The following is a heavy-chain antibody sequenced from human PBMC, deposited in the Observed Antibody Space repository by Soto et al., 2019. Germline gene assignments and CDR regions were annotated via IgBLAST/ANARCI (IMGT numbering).Heavy chain of an antibody. CDR1: GGSISSGGYY. CDR2: IYYSGST. Sequence: SETLSLTCTVSGGSISSGGYYWSWIRQHPGKGLEWIGYIYYSGSTYYNPSLKSRVTISVDTSKNQFSLKLSSVTAADTAVYYCARGIYSAGIAVAGTLPFDYWGQGTLVTVSS. J-gene: IGHJ4*02. D-gene: IGHD6-19*01. CDR3: ARGIYSAGIAVAGTLPFDY. V-gene: IGHV4-31*03.